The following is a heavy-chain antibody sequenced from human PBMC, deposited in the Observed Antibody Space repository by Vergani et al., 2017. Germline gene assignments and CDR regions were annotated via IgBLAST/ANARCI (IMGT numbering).Heavy chain of an antibody. Sequence: QLQLQESGPGLVKPSETLSLTCTVSGGSISSGGYYWSWIRQHPGKGLEWIGYIYYSGSTYYNPSLKSRVTISVDTSKNQFSLKLSSVTAADTAVYYCARGTGYDILTGYYGYFDYWGQGTLVTVSS. CDR3: ARGTGYDILTGYYGYFDY. CDR2: IYYSGST. J-gene: IGHJ4*02. CDR1: GGSISSGGYY. V-gene: IGHV4-31*03. D-gene: IGHD3-9*01.